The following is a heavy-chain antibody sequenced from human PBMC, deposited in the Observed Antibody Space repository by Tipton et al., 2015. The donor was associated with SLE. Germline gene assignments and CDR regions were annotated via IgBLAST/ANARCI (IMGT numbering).Heavy chain of an antibody. Sequence: SLRLSCEGSGYTFNRYWMHWVRQAPGKGLVWVSVIYSDGRTYYADSVKGRFTISRENSKNTLYLQMNSVRAEDTAVYYCAREGSSYFDYWGQGTLVTVSS. CDR3: AREGSSYFDY. V-gene: IGHV3-53*01. CDR2: IYSDGRT. J-gene: IGHJ4*02. CDR1: GYTFNRYW. D-gene: IGHD6-6*01.